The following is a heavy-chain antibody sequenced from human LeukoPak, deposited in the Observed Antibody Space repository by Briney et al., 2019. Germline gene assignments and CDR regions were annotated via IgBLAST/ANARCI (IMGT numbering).Heavy chain of an antibody. V-gene: IGHV3-48*03. D-gene: IGHD6-13*01. CDR2: ISSSGSTI. Sequence: PGGSLRLSCAASGFTFSSYEMNWVRQAPGKGLEWVSYISSSGSTIYYADSVKGRFTISRDNSKNTLYLQMNSLRAEDTAVYYCASDLIAAVIDYWGQGTLVTVSS. CDR1: GFTFSSYE. CDR3: ASDLIAAVIDY. J-gene: IGHJ4*02.